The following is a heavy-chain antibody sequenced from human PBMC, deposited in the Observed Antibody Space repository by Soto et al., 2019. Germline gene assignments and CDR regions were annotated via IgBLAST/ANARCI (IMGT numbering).Heavy chain of an antibody. D-gene: IGHD1-1*01. CDR2: IYYSGTS. Sequence: QLQLQESGPGLVKPSETLSLTCTVSGGSINDDTYYWGWIRQLPGKGLEWIGSIYYSGTSSYNPSLESRVTMVFFTSKKHLFFRLRSVTAADTAVYYCVRLHCHRPNSVLLEPWGQGTLVIVSS. V-gene: IGHV4-39*01. CDR3: VRLHCHRPNSVLLEP. CDR1: GGSINDDTYY. J-gene: IGHJ5*02.